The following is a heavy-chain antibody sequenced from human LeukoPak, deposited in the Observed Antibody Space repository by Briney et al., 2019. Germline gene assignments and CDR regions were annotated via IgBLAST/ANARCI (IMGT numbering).Heavy chain of an antibody. V-gene: IGHV3-48*01. CDR2: ISSSSSSK. D-gene: IGHD3-16*01. CDR1: GFTFSSYS. J-gene: IGHJ6*03. Sequence: AGGSLRLSCAAPGFTFSSYSMNWVRQAPGKGLEWVSYISSSSSSKKYADSVKGRFTISRDNAKNSLYLQMNSLRAEDTAVYYCASRPYSMDVSGKGTTVTVSS. CDR3: ASRPYSMDV.